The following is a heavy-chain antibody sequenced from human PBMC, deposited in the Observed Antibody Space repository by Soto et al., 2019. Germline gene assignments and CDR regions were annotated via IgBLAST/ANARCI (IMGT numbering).Heavy chain of an antibody. V-gene: IGHV2-5*01. CDR3: AHSRSDILTGYYYYYGMDV. Sequence: QITLKESGPTLVKPTQTLTLTCTFSGFSLSTSGVGVGWIRQPPGKALEWLALIYWNDDKRYSPSLKSRHTITKDTSKNPVVLTMTNMDPVDTATYYCAHSRSDILTGYYYYYGMDVWGQGTTVTVSS. J-gene: IGHJ6*02. D-gene: IGHD3-9*01. CDR2: IYWNDDK. CDR1: GFSLSTSGVG.